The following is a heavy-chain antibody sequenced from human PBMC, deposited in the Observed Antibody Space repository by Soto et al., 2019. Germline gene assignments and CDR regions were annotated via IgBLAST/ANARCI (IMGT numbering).Heavy chain of an antibody. CDR1: GGSISSSSYY. CDR3: ASLNTGLRYFDWLLLRRGTDFDY. D-gene: IGHD3-9*01. Sequence: QLQLQESGPGLVKPSETLSLTCTVSGGSISSSSYYWGWIRQPPGKGLEWIGSIYYSGSTYYNPSLKSRVTISVDTSKNQFSLKLSSVTAADTAVYYCASLNTGLRYFDWLLLRRGTDFDYWGQGTLVTVSS. V-gene: IGHV4-39*01. J-gene: IGHJ4*02. CDR2: IYYSGST.